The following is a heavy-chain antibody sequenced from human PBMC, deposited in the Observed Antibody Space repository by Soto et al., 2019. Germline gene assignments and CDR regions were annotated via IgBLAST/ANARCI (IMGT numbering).Heavy chain of an antibody. D-gene: IGHD6-13*01. J-gene: IGHJ4*02. CDR2: TYYRSKWYN. Sequence: PSQTLSLTCAISGDSVSSNSAAWNWIRQSPSRGLEWLGRTYYRSKWYNDYAVSVKSRITINPDTSKNQYSLQLNSVTHEDKAVFFFAGARSTGGSTWYFDYWARGTLDT. V-gene: IGHV6-1*01. CDR1: GDSVSSNSAA. CDR3: AGARSTGGSTWYFDY.